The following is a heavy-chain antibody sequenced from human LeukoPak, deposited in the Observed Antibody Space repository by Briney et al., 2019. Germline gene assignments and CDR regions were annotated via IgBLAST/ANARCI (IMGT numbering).Heavy chain of an antibody. CDR2: ISTYSDNT. V-gene: IGHV1-18*01. D-gene: IGHD5-24*01. CDR1: ADTFTSYG. J-gene: IGHJ4*02. CDR3: ARHTRDGYNTFDS. Sequence: ASVKVSCKSSADTFTSYGISWVRQAPGQGLEWMGWISTYSDNTNYAQKLQDRVTMTTDTSTSTAYMELRSLRSDDTAIYYCARHTRDGYNTFDSWGQATLVTVSS.